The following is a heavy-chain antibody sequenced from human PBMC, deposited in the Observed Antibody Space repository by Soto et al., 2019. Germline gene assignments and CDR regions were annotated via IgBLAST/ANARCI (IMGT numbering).Heavy chain of an antibody. Sequence: EVQLLESGGGLVQPGESLRLSCAASGFTFGSYFMNWVRQAPGKGPEWVSDINKDGGRTHYADSVRGRFTISRDNSRNTLYLQTNRMRAEDTALYYCAKALHWYGMDVWGQGTTVTVSS. CDR2: INKDGGRT. D-gene: IGHD1-1*01. CDR3: AKALHWYGMDV. CDR1: GFTFGSYF. J-gene: IGHJ6*02. V-gene: IGHV3-23*01.